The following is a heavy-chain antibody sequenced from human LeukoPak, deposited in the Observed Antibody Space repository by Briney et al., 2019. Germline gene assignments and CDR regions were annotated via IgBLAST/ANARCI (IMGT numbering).Heavy chain of an antibody. CDR3: ARDLDTAVVTPPTYYGMDV. CDR2: IYFSGAT. CDR1: GGSIDNYY. J-gene: IGHJ6*02. V-gene: IGHV4-59*01. D-gene: IGHD4-23*01. Sequence: SETLSLTRTVSGGSIDNYYWSWIRQPPGKGLEWIGYIYFSGATKYNPSLKSRVTISVDTSKNQFSLNLTSMTAADTAVYYCARDLDTAVVTPPTYYGMDVWGQGTTVTVSS.